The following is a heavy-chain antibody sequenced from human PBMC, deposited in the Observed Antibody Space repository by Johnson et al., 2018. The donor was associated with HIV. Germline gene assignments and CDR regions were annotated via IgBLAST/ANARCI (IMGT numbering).Heavy chain of an antibody. V-gene: IGHV3-9*01. D-gene: IGHD4-17*01. Sequence: DVQVVESGGGLVQPGRSLRLSCVASGFTFDDYAMHWVRQAPGKGLEWVSGISWNSGSIGYADSVKGRFTISRDNAKNSLYLQMNSLRAEDTALYYCAKDIGYGDRPDAFDIWGQGTMVTVSS. CDR3: AKDIGYGDRPDAFDI. CDR2: ISWNSGSI. CDR1: GFTFDDYA. J-gene: IGHJ3*02.